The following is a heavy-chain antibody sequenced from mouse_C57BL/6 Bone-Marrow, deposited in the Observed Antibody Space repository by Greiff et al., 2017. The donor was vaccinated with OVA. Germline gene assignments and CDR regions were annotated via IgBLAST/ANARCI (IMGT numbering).Heavy chain of an antibody. CDR2: IYPGDGDT. V-gene: IGHV1-82*01. Sequence: QVQLQQSGPELVKPGASVKISCKASGYAFSSSWMNWVKQRPGKGLEWIGRIYPGDGDTNYNGKFKGKATLTADKASSTAYMQLSSLTSEDSAVYFCAVDYRYFDVWGTGTTVTVSS. CDR3: AVDYRYFDV. CDR1: GYAFSSSW. J-gene: IGHJ1*03.